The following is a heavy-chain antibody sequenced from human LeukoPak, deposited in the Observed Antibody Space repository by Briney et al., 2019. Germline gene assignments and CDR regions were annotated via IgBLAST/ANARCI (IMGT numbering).Heavy chain of an antibody. CDR2: ISYDGSNK. J-gene: IGHJ4*02. Sequence: PGGSLRLPCAASGFTFSSYGMHWVRQAPGKGLEWVAVISYDGSNKYYADSVKGRFTISRDNSKNTLYLQMNSLRAEDTAVYYCVREPYCSGGSCYTSGFDCWGQGTLVTVSS. CDR1: GFTFSSYG. CDR3: VREPYCSGGSCYTSGFDC. V-gene: IGHV3-30*03. D-gene: IGHD2-15*01.